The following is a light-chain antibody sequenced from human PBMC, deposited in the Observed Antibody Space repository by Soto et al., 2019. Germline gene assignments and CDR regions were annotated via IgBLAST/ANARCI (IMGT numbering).Light chain of an antibody. CDR1: QSLLHSNGYTY. CDR2: LTS. CDR3: MQGLRDASAT. J-gene: IGKJ5*01. Sequence: EIVMTQSPLSLPVAPGEPASISCRSSQSLLHSNGYTYLDWYLQKPGQSPQLLIFLTSYRASGVPDRFSGSGSGTHFTLKISRVEAEDVGIYYCMQGLRDASATFGQGTRLEIK. V-gene: IGKV2-28*01.